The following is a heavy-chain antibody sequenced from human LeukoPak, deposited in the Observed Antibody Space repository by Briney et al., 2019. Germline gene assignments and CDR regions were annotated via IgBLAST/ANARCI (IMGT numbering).Heavy chain of an antibody. CDR2: IHDCGST. Sequence: PSETLSLTCTVSGGSISNYYWSWIRQSPEKGLEWIGYIHDCGSTNYNPSLKSRVTISVDTSKNQFSLKLSSVTAADTAVYYCARLDAAAGRYLQFFYWGQGTLVTVSS. CDR3: ARLDAAAGRYLQFFY. J-gene: IGHJ4*02. D-gene: IGHD5-24*01. CDR1: GGSISNYY. V-gene: IGHV4-59*08.